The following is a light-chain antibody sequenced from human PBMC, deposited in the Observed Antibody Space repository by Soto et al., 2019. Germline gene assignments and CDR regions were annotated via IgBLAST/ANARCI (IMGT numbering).Light chain of an antibody. J-gene: IGKJ4*01. V-gene: IGKV3-15*01. CDR2: GAS. CDR3: QQYHDWPLT. Sequence: IVRTQSPATLSVSPGETATLSCRASQAINSNLAWYQQRVGQAPRLLIYGASTRATGVPARVSGSGSETEFTLTIRGLQSEDFALYYCQQYHDWPLTFGGGTKVDIK. CDR1: QAINSN.